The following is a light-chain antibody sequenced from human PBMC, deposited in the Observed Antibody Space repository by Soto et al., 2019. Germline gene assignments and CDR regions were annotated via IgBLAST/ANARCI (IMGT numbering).Light chain of an antibody. J-gene: IGKJ3*01. CDR3: QQTSTAPFT. CDR2: DAS. CDR1: QNINTY. Sequence: DIPMTQSPSSLSASVGDRVTITCRASQNINTYLNWYQQKPGKAPKLLIFDASNLQSGVPSRFSGSGSRTDFTLTISSLEPEDFATYYCQQTSTAPFTFGPGTKVDIK. V-gene: IGKV1-39*01.